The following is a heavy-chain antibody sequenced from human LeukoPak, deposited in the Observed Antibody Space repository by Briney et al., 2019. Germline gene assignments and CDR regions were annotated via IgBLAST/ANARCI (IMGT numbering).Heavy chain of an antibody. V-gene: IGHV4-39*07. CDR1: GGSIGGTSYY. Sequence: PSETLSLTCTVSGGSIGGTSYYWGWIRQPPGKGLEWIGSIYFRGSTYYKPSLKSRVTISVDTSKNQFYLNLTSVTAADTAVYYCATTTIRLGYWGQGTLVTVSS. CDR2: IYFRGST. D-gene: IGHD1-26*01. CDR3: ATTTIRLGY. J-gene: IGHJ4*02.